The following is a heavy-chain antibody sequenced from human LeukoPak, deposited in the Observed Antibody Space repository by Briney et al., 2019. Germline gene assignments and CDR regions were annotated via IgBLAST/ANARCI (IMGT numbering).Heavy chain of an antibody. CDR2: IYHSGST. CDR1: GGSISSYY. CDR3: ARSSIAVAINWFDP. V-gene: IGHV4-38-2*02. Sequence: SETLSLTCTVSGGSISSYYWGWIRQPPGKGLEWIGSIYHSGSTYYNPSLKSRVTISVDTSKNQFSLKLGSVTAADTAVYYCARSSIAVAINWFDPWGQGTLVTVSS. J-gene: IGHJ5*02. D-gene: IGHD6-19*01.